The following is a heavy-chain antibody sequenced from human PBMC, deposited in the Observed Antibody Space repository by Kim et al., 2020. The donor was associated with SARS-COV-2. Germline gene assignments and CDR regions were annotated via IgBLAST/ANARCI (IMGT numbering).Heavy chain of an antibody. CDR3: ASSYSSSYSPWYYYGMDV. CDR2: IYYSGST. V-gene: IGHV4-59*13. D-gene: IGHD6-13*01. CDR1: GGSISSYY. Sequence: SETLSLTCTVSGGSISSYYWSWIRQPPGKGLEWIGSIYYSGSTNYNPSLKSRVTISVDTSKNQFSLKLSSVTAADTAVYYCASSYSSSYSPWYYYGMDVWGQGTTVTVSS. J-gene: IGHJ6*02.